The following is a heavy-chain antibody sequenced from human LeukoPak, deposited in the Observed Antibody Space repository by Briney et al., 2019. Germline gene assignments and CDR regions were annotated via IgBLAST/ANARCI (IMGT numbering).Heavy chain of an antibody. CDR2: IYYSGST. V-gene: IGHV4-39*07. CDR3: ARVARRSSHTVRFDP. CDR1: GGSISSSSYY. Sequence: SETLSLTCTVSGGSISSSSYYWGWIRQPPGTGLEWIGSIYYSGSTYYNPSLKSRVTISVDTSKNQFSLKLSSVTAADTAVYYCARVARRSSHTVRFDPWGQGTLVTVSS. D-gene: IGHD2-21*01. J-gene: IGHJ5*02.